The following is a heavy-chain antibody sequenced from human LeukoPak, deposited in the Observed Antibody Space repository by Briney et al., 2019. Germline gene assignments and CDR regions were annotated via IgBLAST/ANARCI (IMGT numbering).Heavy chain of an antibody. J-gene: IGHJ4*02. CDR2: INPNSGGT. V-gene: IGHV1-2*06. CDR3: ARPNIAVAGGDFDY. CDR1: GYTFTGYY. D-gene: IGHD6-19*01. Sequence: ASVKVSCKASGYTFTGYYMHWVRQAPGQGLEWMGRINPNSGGTNYAQKFQGRVTMTRDTSISTAYMELSSLRSDDTAVYYCARPNIAVAGGDFDYWGQGTLVTVSS.